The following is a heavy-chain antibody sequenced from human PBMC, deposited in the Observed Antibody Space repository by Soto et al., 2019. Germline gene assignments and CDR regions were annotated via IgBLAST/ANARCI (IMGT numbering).Heavy chain of an antibody. CDR1: GYSFTDYH. CDR2: INPKSGGT. J-gene: IGHJ6*02. D-gene: IGHD2-8*01. Sequence: ASVKVSCKASGYSFTDYHIHWVRQAPGQGLEWLGRINPKSGGTSTAQKFQGWVTMTRDRSISTVYMELTRLRSDDTAVYFCARGHSTDCSNGVCSFFYNHEMDVWGQETTVTV. CDR3: ARGHSTDCSNGVCSFFYNHEMDV. V-gene: IGHV1-2*04.